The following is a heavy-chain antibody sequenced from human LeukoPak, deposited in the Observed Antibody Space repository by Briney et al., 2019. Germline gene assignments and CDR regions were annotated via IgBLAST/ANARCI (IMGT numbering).Heavy chain of an antibody. J-gene: IGHJ4*02. V-gene: IGHV3-23*01. Sequence: GGSLRLSCAASGFTFSSYSMNWVRQAPGKGLEWVSAISGSGGSTYYADSVKGRFTISRDNSKNTLYLQMNSLRAEDTAVYYCAKDRRYSGSYSAFDYWGQGTLVTVSS. CDR2: ISGSGGST. CDR1: GFTFSSYS. CDR3: AKDRRYSGSYSAFDY. D-gene: IGHD1-26*01.